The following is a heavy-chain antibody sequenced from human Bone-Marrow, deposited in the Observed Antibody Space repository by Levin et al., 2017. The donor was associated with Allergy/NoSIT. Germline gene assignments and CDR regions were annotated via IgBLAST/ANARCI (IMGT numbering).Heavy chain of an antibody. V-gene: IGHV3-30*02. D-gene: IGHD1-26*01. CDR1: GLPFDTLG. CDR2: IHYDGNDK. Sequence: PGGSLRLSCVASGLPFDTLGMHWVRQAPGKGLEWVALIHYDGNDKDYADSVKGRFTISRDESTNTLYLEMNSLRVEDTAVYYCARDSGWDLPIDPWGQGTQVTVSS. J-gene: IGHJ5*02. CDR3: ARDSGWDLPIDP.